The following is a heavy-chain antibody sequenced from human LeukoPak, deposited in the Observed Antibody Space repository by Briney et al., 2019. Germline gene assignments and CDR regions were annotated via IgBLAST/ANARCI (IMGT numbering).Heavy chain of an antibody. CDR1: GFTFGNYG. J-gene: IGHJ4*02. D-gene: IGHD3-3*01. CDR2: IRSKAYGATT. CDR3: TTDHRTIYGVVFPDY. Sequence: GGSLRLSCITSGFTFGNYGLSWVRQAPGKGLEWVGFIRSKAYGATTEYAASLKDRFTISRDDSKSIAYLQVNSLKTEDTGIYYCTTDHRTIYGVVFPDYWGQGTLVTVSS. V-gene: IGHV3-49*04.